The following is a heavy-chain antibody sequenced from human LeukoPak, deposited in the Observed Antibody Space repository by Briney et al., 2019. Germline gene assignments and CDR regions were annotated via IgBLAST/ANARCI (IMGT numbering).Heavy chain of an antibody. CDR2: INPSDGSI. J-gene: IGHJ3*02. Sequence: ASVKVSCKASGYSFTNYYMHWVRQAPGQGLEWLGQINPSDGSINYAQKFQGRVTMTRDMSTTTVYMELSSLRSEDTAVYYCARVQSPSYYDILTGIYDAFDIWGQGTMVTVSS. CDR3: ARVQSPSYYDILTGIYDAFDI. D-gene: IGHD3-9*01. CDR1: GYSFTNYY. V-gene: IGHV1-46*01.